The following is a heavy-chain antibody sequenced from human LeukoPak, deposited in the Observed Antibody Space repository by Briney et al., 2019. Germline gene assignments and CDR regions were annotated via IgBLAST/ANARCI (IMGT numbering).Heavy chain of an antibody. CDR3: AITREYAFDI. J-gene: IGHJ3*02. D-gene: IGHD7-27*01. CDR1: ESSASTNY. V-gene: IGHV3-53*01. CDR2: FYSSGTT. Sequence: GGSLRLSRAASESSASTNYMSWVRQAPGKGLEWVSFFYSSGTTFYADSVKGRFTISRDNSKNTVFLQMNSLRAEDTAMYYCAITREYAFDIWGQGTVVTVSS.